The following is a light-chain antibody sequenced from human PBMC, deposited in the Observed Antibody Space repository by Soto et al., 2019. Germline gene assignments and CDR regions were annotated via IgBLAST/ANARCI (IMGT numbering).Light chain of an antibody. V-gene: IGKV4-1*01. Sequence: DIVMTQSPDSLPVSLGERVSINCRSSRSVLYSSNNNNYLAWYQQKPGQPPKLLISWASTRESGVPDRFSGSGSGTDFILTISSLQAEDVAVYYCQQYYSIPYTFGQGTKLEIK. CDR3: QQYYSIPYT. CDR2: WAS. J-gene: IGKJ2*01. CDR1: RSVLYSSNNNNY.